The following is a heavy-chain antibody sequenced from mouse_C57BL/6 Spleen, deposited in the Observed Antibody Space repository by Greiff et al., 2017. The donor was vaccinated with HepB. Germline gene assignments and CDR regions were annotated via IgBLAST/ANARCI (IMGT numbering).Heavy chain of an antibody. CDR1: GFTFSSYA. CDR2: ISDGGSYT. Sequence: DVQLVESGGGLVKPGGSLKLSCAASGFTFSSYAMSWVRQTPEKRLEWVATISDGGSYTYYPDNVKGRFTISRDNAKNNLYLQMSHLKSEDTAMYYCARDPPFAYWGQGTLVTVSA. J-gene: IGHJ3*01. CDR3: ARDPPFAY. V-gene: IGHV5-4*01.